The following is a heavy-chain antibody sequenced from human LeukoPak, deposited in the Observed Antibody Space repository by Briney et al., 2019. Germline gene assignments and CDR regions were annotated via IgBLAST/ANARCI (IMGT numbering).Heavy chain of an antibody. CDR3: VKAGVLQH. Sequence: PGGSLRLSCSASGFTFRNYAMNWVRQAPGKGLEYVSAISTNGGSTYYADSVKGRFTTSRDNSKNTLYLQMSSLRAEDTAVYYCVKAGVLQHWGQGTLVTVFS. J-gene: IGHJ1*01. D-gene: IGHD4/OR15-4a*01. CDR1: GFTFRNYA. CDR2: ISTNGGST. V-gene: IGHV3-64D*06.